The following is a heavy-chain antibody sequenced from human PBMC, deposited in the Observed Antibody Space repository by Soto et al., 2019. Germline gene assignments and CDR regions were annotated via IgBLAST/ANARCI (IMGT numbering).Heavy chain of an antibody. V-gene: IGHV3-53*01. Sequence: GGSLRLSCAASGFTVSSNYMSWVRQAPGKGLEWVSVIYSGGSTYYADSVRGRFTISRDNSKNTLYLQMKSLRAEDTAVYYCGREPAATRHGMDFWGQGTTVTVSS. J-gene: IGHJ6*02. D-gene: IGHD2-2*01. CDR3: GREPAATRHGMDF. CDR2: IYSGGST. CDR1: GFTVSSNY.